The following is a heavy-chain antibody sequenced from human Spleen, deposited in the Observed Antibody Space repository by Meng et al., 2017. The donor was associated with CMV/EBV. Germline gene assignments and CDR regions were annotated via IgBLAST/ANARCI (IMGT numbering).Heavy chain of an antibody. CDR2: SRIKADSYIT. CDR3: VRGHNSFDY. J-gene: IGHJ4*02. CDR1: GFTFSNYA. Sequence: GESLKISCAASGFTFSNYAMTWVRQAPGKGLEWVGRSRIKADSYITQYAASVKGRFTISRDDSQNSLHLQMNSLRTEDTAVYYCVRGHNSFDYWGQGVLVTVSS. V-gene: IGHV3-72*01. D-gene: IGHD1-14*01.